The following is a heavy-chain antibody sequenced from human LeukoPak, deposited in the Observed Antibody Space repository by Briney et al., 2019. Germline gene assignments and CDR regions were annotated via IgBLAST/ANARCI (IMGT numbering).Heavy chain of an antibody. D-gene: IGHD1-14*01. CDR2: ISGSGGST. J-gene: IGHJ4*02. CDR1: GFTFSSYA. Sequence: GGSLRLSCAASGFTFSSYAMSWVRQAPGKGLEWASAISGSGGSTYYADSVKGRFTISRDNSKNTLFLQMNSLRPEDTAVYYCAKDLYNNYPDSWGQGTLVTVSS. CDR3: AKDLYNNYPDS. V-gene: IGHV3-23*01.